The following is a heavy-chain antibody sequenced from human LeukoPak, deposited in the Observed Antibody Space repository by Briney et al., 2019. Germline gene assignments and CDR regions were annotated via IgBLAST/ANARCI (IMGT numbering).Heavy chain of an antibody. D-gene: IGHD3-3*01. J-gene: IGHJ5*02. CDR2: INHSGST. CDR1: EGCVGGEC. Sequence: LDSVKVTCTVEEGCVGGECWCWSPQPPGKELELIGEINHSGSTNYNPSLKSRVTISVDTSKNQFSLKLSSVTAADTAVYYCARGRSDNRLLEWLSREFDPWGQGTLVTVSS. CDR3: ARGRSDNRLLEWLSREFDP. V-gene: IGHV4-34*01.